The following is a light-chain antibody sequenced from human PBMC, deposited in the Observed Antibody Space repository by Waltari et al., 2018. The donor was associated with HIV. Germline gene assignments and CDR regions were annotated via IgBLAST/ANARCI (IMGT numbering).Light chain of an antibody. J-gene: IGKJ4*01. CDR1: QSLLDSDDGKTY. CDR2: ALS. V-gene: IGKV2-40*01. CDR3: QQRSDWRRLT. Sequence: DIVMTQTPLSLPVTPGEPATISCRSSQSLLDSDDGKTYLDWYLQKPGQSPQLLIYALSNRASVVPDRFSGSGSGTDFTLKISRVEAEDFAVYFCQQRSDWRRLTFGGGTRLEIK.